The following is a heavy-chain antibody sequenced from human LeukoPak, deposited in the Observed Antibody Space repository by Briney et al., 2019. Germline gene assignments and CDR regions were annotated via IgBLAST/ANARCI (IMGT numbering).Heavy chain of an antibody. J-gene: IGHJ4*02. CDR2: IYSGGST. CDR3: ASKSWIQLWAPFDY. D-gene: IGHD5-18*01. Sequence: PGGSLRLSCAASGFTVSSNYMSWVRQAPGKGPEWVSVIYSGGSTYCADSVKGRFTISRDNSKNTLYLQMNSLRAEDTAVYYCASKSWIQLWAPFDYWGQGTLVTVSS. V-gene: IGHV3-66*02. CDR1: GFTVSSNY.